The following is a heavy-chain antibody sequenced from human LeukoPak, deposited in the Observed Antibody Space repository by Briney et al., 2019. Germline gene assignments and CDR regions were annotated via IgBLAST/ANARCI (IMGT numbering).Heavy chain of an antibody. V-gene: IGHV4-4*07. CDR1: GGSISSYY. CDR3: ARDYSYGSYYYYGMDV. Sequence: SETLSLTCTVSGGSISSYYWSWIRQPAGKGLEWIGRIYSSGSTNYNPSLKSRVTMSVDTSKNQFSLKLSSVTAADTAVYYCARDYSYGSYYYYGMDVWGQGTTVTVSS. D-gene: IGHD5-18*01. CDR2: IYSSGST. J-gene: IGHJ6*02.